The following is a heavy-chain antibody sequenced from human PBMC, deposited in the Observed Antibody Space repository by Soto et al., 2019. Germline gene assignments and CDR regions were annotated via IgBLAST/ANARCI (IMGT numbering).Heavy chain of an antibody. CDR2: IWYDGSNK. D-gene: IGHD3-16*01. V-gene: IGHV3-33*01. J-gene: IGHJ6*03. Sequence: QVQLVESGGGVVQPGRSLRLSCAASGFTFSSYGMHWVRQAPGKGLEWVAVIWYDGSNKYYADSVKGRFTLSRDNSKNTLYLQMNSLRAVHTAVYYCARDRRFGYYYMDVWGKGTTVTVSS. CDR1: GFTFSSYG. CDR3: ARDRRFGYYYMDV.